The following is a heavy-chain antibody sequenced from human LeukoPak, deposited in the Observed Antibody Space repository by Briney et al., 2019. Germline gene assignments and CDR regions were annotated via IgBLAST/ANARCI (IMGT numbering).Heavy chain of an antibody. J-gene: IGHJ3*02. Sequence: GESLKISCKGSGYSFNNYWIGWVRQMPGKGLEWMGIIYPGDSDTRYSPSFQGQVTISADKSISTAYLQWSSLKASDIAMYYCARRSVTSAFDIWGQGTMVTVSS. CDR3: ARRSVTSAFDI. CDR2: IYPGDSDT. CDR1: GYSFNNYW. V-gene: IGHV5-51*01. D-gene: IGHD4-17*01.